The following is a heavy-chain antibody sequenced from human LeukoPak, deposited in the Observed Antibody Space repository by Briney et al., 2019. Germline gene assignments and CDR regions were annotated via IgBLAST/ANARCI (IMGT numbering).Heavy chain of an antibody. CDR2: IIATSLHI. Sequence: GGSLRLSCAASGVTFSGYSMNWVRQAPGKGLEWVSAIIATSLHIYYADSVKGRFTISRDNAKNSLYLQMNNLRAGDTAVYYCARAEDYYDSSGYYTGTPRHFDYWGQGTLVTVST. V-gene: IGHV3-21*01. J-gene: IGHJ4*02. D-gene: IGHD3-22*01. CDR1: GVTFSGYS. CDR3: ARAEDYYDSSGYYTGTPRHFDY.